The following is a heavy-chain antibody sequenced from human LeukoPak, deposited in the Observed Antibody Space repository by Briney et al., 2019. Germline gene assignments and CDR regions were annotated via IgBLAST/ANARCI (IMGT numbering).Heavy chain of an antibody. CDR3: ARGWGCIAPSSCSTWFDP. J-gene: IGHJ5*02. V-gene: IGHV4-34*01. CDR1: GGSFSGYY. Sequence: SETLSLTCAVYGGSFSGYYWSWIRQPPGKGLEWIGEINHSGSTNYNSSLKSRVTISVDTSKNQFSLKLSSVTAADAAVYYCARGWGCIAPSSCSTWFDPWGQGTLVTVSS. D-gene: IGHD6-13*01. CDR2: INHSGST.